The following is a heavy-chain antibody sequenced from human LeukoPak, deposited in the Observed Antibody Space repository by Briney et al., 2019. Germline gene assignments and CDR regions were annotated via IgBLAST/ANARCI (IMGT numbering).Heavy chain of an antibody. CDR2: IIPILGIA. J-gene: IGHJ3*02. V-gene: IGHV1-69*04. CDR1: GGTFSSYA. Sequence: SVKVSCKASGGTFSSYAISWVRQAPGQGLEWMGRIIPILGIANYAQKFQGRVTITADKSTSTAYMELSSLRSEDTAVYHCAGTAAGKYAFDIWGQGTMVTVSS. D-gene: IGHD6-13*01. CDR3: AGTAAGKYAFDI.